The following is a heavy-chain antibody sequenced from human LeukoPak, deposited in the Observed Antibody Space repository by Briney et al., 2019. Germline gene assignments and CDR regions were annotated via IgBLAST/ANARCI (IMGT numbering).Heavy chain of an antibody. Sequence: SETLSLTCAVSGASITGNWWSWVRQPPGKGLEWIGEINHSGSTNYNPSLKSRVTISVDTSKNQFSLKLSSVTAADTAVYYCARTPPRGYSSSWYFLGNQYFDYWGQGTLVTVSS. CDR1: GASITGNW. CDR2: INHSGST. CDR3: ARTPPRGYSSSWYFLGNQYFDY. V-gene: IGHV4-34*01. D-gene: IGHD6-13*01. J-gene: IGHJ4*02.